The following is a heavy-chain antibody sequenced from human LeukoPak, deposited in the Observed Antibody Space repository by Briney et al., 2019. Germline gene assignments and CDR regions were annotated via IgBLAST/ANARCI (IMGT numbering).Heavy chain of an antibody. CDR2: ISSSSSTI. V-gene: IGHV3-48*01. D-gene: IGHD6-25*01. CDR1: GFTFSSYA. J-gene: IGHJ4*02. CDR3: ARDPTRRTKIAPAAY. Sequence: GGSLRLSCAASGFTFSSYAMSWVRQAPGKGLEWVSYISSSSSTIYYADSVKGRFTISRDNSKNTLYLQMNSLRAEDTAVYYCARDPTRRTKIAPAAYWGQGTLVTVSS.